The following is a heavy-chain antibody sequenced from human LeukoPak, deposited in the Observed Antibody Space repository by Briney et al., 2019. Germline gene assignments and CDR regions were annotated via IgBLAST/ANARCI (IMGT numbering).Heavy chain of an antibody. Sequence: ASVKVSCKASGGTFSSYAISWVRQAPGQGLEWMGRINPNSGGTNYAQKFQGRVTMTRDTSISTAYMELSRLRSDDTAVYYCATGAPVVTACDYWGQGTLVTVSS. CDR2: INPNSGGT. D-gene: IGHD2-21*02. V-gene: IGHV1-2*06. J-gene: IGHJ4*02. CDR1: GGTFSSYA. CDR3: ATGAPVVTACDY.